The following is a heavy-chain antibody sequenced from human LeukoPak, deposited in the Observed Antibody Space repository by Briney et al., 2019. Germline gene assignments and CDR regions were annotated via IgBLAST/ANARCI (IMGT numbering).Heavy chain of an antibody. V-gene: IGHV1-69*01. CDR1: GGTFSSYA. J-gene: IGHJ4*02. D-gene: IGHD3-22*01. Sequence: GSSVEVSCKASGGTFSSYAISWVRQAPGQGLEWMGGIIPIFGTANYAQKFQGRVTITADESTSTAYMELSSLRSEDTAVYYCARGGSSRYYDSSGYYDHPFDYWGQGTLVTVSS. CDR2: IIPIFGTA. CDR3: ARGGSSRYYDSSGYYDHPFDY.